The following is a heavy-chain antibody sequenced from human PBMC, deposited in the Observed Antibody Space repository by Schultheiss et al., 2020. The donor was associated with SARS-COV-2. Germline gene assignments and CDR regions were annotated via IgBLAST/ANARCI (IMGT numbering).Heavy chain of an antibody. V-gene: IGHV3-21*04. CDR1: GFTFSSYS. CDR3: AKAYCSGGSCYGGLDY. CDR2: ISSSSSYI. D-gene: IGHD2-15*01. J-gene: IGHJ4*02. Sequence: GGSLRLSCAASGFTFSSYSMNWVRQAPGKGLEWVSSISSSSSYIYYADSVKGRFTISRDNAKNSLYLQMNSLRAEDTALYYCAKAYCSGGSCYGGLDYWGQGTLVTVSS.